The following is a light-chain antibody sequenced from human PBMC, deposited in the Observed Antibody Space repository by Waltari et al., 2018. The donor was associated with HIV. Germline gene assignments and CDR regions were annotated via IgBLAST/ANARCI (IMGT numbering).Light chain of an antibody. CDR3: SSYTNSSSTYL. J-gene: IGLJ1*01. CDR2: DVS. Sequence: QSALTQPASVSGSPAQSLTISCSGTSSDGGGYNYLSCYLQHPSNAPKIMIYDVSNRPSGVSNRVSGSKSGNTASLTISGLRAEDESDYYCSSYTNSSSTYLFGTGTKVTVL. CDR1: SSDGGGYNY. V-gene: IGLV2-14*01.